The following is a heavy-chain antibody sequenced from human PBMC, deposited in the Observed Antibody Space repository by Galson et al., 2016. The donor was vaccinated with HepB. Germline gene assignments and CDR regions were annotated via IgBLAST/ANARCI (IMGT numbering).Heavy chain of an antibody. J-gene: IGHJ4*02. CDR1: GFTFSAYY. D-gene: IGHD4-23*01. V-gene: IGHV3-11*06. Sequence: SLRLSCAASGFTFSAYYMSWIRQAPGKGLEWVSYISSSSSYTNYAESVKGRFTISRDNAKNSLYLQMNSLRAEDTAVYYCARAQTTVVTYIDNWGQGTLVTVSS. CDR3: ARAQTTVVTYIDN. CDR2: ISSSSSYT.